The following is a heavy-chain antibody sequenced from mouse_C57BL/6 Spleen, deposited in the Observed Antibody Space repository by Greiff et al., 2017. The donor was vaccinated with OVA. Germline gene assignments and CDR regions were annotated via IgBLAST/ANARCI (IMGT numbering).Heavy chain of an antibody. V-gene: IGHV1-52*01. Sequence: QVQLQQPGAELVRPGSSVKLSCKASGYTFTSYWMHWVKQRPIQGLEWIGNIDPSDSETHYNQKFKDKATLTVDKSSSTAYMQLSSLTSEDSAVYYCARGDTTVVAPFDYWGQGTTLTVSS. CDR1: GYTFTSYW. J-gene: IGHJ2*01. CDR3: ARGDTTVVAPFDY. CDR2: IDPSDSET. D-gene: IGHD1-1*01.